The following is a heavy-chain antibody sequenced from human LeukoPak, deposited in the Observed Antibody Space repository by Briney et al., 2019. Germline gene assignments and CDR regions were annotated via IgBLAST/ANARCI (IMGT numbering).Heavy chain of an antibody. CDR2: ISAYNGNT. CDR3: AREWGYSSSPFFGH. Sequence: ASVKVSCKASGYTFTSYGISWVRQAPGQGLEWMGWISAYNGNTNYAQKLQGRVTMTTDTSTSTAYLELRSLRSDDTAVYYCAREWGYSSSPFFGHWGQGTLVTVSS. CDR1: GYTFTSYG. D-gene: IGHD6-13*01. J-gene: IGHJ4*02. V-gene: IGHV1-18*01.